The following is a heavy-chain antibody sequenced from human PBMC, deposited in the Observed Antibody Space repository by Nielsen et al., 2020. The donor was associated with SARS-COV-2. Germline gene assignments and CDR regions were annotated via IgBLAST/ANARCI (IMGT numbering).Heavy chain of an antibody. CDR2: ISYDGSNK. J-gene: IGHJ4*02. V-gene: IGHV3-30*18. Sequence: GESLKISCAASGFTFSSYGMHWVRQAPGKGLEWVAVISYDGSNKYYADSVKGRFTISRDNSKNTLYPQMNSLRAEDTAVYYCAKDQYYYGSGADYWGQGTLVTVSS. D-gene: IGHD3-10*01. CDR1: GFTFSSYG. CDR3: AKDQYYYGSGADY.